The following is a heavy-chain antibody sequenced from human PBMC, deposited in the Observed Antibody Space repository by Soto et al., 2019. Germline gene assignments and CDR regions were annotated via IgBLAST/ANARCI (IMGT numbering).Heavy chain of an antibody. Sequence: GESLKISCKGSGYSFTSYWIGWVRQMPGKGLEWMGIIYPGDSDTRYSPSFQGQVTISADKSISTAYLQWSSLKASDTAMYYCASPRVYYDILPGHAFDIWGQGTMVTVSS. CDR3: ASPRVYYDILPGHAFDI. CDR2: IYPGDSDT. CDR1: GYSFTSYW. J-gene: IGHJ3*02. V-gene: IGHV5-51*01. D-gene: IGHD3-9*01.